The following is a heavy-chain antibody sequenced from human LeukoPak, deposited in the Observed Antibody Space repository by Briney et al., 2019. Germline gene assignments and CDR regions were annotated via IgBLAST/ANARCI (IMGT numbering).Heavy chain of an antibody. CDR3: ARARNNYDSSSYSALDY. D-gene: IGHD3-22*01. J-gene: IGHJ4*02. V-gene: IGHV3-23*01. CDR2: ISGSGGST. CDR1: GFTFSNYA. Sequence: GGSLRLSCAASGFTFSNYAMSWARQAPGKGLEWVSAISGSGGSTYYADSVKGRFTISRDNSKNTLYLQMNSLRAEDTAVYYCARARNNYDSSSYSALDYWGQGTLVTVSS.